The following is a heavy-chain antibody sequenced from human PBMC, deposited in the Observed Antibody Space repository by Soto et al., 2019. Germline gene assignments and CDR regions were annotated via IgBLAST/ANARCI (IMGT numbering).Heavy chain of an antibody. CDR1: GGSISSNEYY. J-gene: IGHJ3*02. V-gene: IGHV4-30-4*01. CDR2: IYYSGST. Sequence: QVQLQESGPGLVNPSQTLSLTCTVSGGSISSNEYYWSWIRQPPGKGLEWIGYIYYSGSTYYNPSLKSRVTISQHTSKTQFFLKLSFVTAADTAVYYCARGRYDWNQGAFDIWGQGTMVTVSS. D-gene: IGHD1-20*01. CDR3: ARGRYDWNQGAFDI.